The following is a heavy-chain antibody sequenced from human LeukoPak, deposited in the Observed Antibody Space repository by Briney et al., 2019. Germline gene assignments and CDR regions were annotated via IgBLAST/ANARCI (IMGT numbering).Heavy chain of an antibody. D-gene: IGHD3-10*01. CDR3: ARDRSYGFFDY. Sequence: SETLSLTCTVSGGYISTYYWTWIRQPPGKGLEWIGFISYSGGTNYNPSLKSRVTISLDTSKNQFSLKLSSVTAADTAVYFCARDRSYGFFDYWGQGNLVTVSS. CDR2: ISYSGGT. V-gene: IGHV4-59*01. CDR1: GGYISTYY. J-gene: IGHJ4*02.